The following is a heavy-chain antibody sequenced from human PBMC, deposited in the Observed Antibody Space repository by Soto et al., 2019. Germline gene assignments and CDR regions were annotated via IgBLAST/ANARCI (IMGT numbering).Heavy chain of an antibody. CDR3: ASMYSSSWPGRYYYGMDV. CDR1: GYTFTSYD. Sequence: ASVKVSCKASGYTFTSYDINWVRQATGQGLEWMGWMNPNSGNTGYAQKFQGRVTMTRNTSISTAYMELSSLRSEDTAVYYCASMYSSSWPGRYYYGMDVWGQGTTVTVSS. CDR2: MNPNSGNT. V-gene: IGHV1-8*01. D-gene: IGHD6-13*01. J-gene: IGHJ6*02.